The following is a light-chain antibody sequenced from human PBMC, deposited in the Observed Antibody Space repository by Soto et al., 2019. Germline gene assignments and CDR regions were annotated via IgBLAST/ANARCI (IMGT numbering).Light chain of an antibody. Sequence: QSALTQPPSASGSPGQSVAISCTGTSSDIGGYNYVSWYQIHPGKAPKLIIYEVSKRPSGVPDRFSGSKSDNTASLIVSGLQAEDEADYYCSSYAGSNMGVFGGGTKLTGL. CDR1: SSDIGGYNY. J-gene: IGLJ2*01. CDR3: SSYAGSNMGV. CDR2: EVS. V-gene: IGLV2-8*01.